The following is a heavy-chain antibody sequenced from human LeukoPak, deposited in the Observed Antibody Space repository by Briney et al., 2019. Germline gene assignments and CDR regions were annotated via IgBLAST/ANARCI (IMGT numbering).Heavy chain of an antibody. V-gene: IGHV4-59*01. J-gene: IGHJ6*02. D-gene: IGHD1-26*01. Sequence: SETLSLTCTVSGGSISSYYWSWIRQPPGKGLEWIGYIYYSGSTNCNPTVKSRVAMSVDTSKKQFSLKLSSLTAADTAVYYCATTGPRASYYYYGMDVWGQGTTVTVSS. CDR3: ATTGPRASYYYYGMDV. CDR2: IYYSGST. CDR1: GGSISSYY.